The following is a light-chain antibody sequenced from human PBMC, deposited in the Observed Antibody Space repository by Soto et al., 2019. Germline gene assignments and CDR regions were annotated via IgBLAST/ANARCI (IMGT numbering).Light chain of an antibody. Sequence: ELVLTQSPGTLSLSPGDRATLSCRSSQSAYSSYLSWYQQKPGQAPRLLVYGASNRATGIPDRFSGSGSGTDFTLTISGLEPEDFAVYYCQQYNNWPRTFGQGTKVDIK. CDR3: QQYNNWPRT. V-gene: IGKV3-20*01. CDR2: GAS. CDR1: QSAYSSY. J-gene: IGKJ1*01.